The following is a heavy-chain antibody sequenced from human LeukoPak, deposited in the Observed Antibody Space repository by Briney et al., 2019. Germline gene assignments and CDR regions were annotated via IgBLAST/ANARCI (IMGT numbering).Heavy chain of an antibody. CDR2: ISWNSGSI. D-gene: IGHD1-26*01. CDR3: AKDSGSYRTLDY. CDR1: GFTFDDYA. J-gene: IGHJ4*02. V-gene: IGHV3-9*01. Sequence: PGGSLRLSCAASGFTFDDYAMHWVRQAPGKGLEWVSGISWNSGSIGYADSVKGRFTISRDNAKNSLYLQMNSLRAEDTALYYCAKDSGSYRTLDYWGQGALVTVSS.